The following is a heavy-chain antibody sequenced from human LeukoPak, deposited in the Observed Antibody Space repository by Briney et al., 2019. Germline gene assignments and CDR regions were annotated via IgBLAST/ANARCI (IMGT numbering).Heavy chain of an antibody. D-gene: IGHD3-3*02. CDR2: IYDSGST. CDR1: GGSISSYY. J-gene: IGHJ4*02. V-gene: IGHV4-59*01. Sequence: PSETLSLSCTVPGGSISSYYWSWIRQPPGKGLEWIGNIYDSGSTNYNPSLKSRVTISVDTSKNQCSLKLSSVTAADTAVYYCARQSISASSLSYFYHPGQGTLVNVSS. CDR3: ARQSISASSLSYFYH.